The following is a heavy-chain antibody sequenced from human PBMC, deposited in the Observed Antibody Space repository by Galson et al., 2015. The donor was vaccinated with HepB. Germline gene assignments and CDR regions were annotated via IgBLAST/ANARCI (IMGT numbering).Heavy chain of an antibody. Sequence: SVKVSCKASGYTFTSYYMHWVRQAPGQGLEWMGIINPSGGSTSYAQKFQGRVTLTRDTSSTTVYMELSSLRSEDTAVYYCARGLYYDFWSGYCAYWGQGTLVAVCS. V-gene: IGHV1-46*01. CDR1: GYTFTSYY. CDR3: ARGLYYDFWSGYCAY. CDR2: INPSGGST. D-gene: IGHD3-3*01. J-gene: IGHJ4*02.